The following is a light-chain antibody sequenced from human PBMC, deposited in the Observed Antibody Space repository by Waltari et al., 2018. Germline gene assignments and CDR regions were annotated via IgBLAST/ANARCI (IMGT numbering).Light chain of an antibody. J-gene: IGLJ1*01. CDR2: EGN. Sequence: QSALSQPASVSGSPGQSITISCTGTRSDVGGYNLVSWYQQHPGNAPKFIIDEGNKRPSGVSNRFSGSKSGNTASLTISGLQAEDEADYYCCSYAGGGTFVFGSGTKATVL. V-gene: IGLV2-23*01. CDR3: CSYAGGGTFV. CDR1: RSDVGGYNL.